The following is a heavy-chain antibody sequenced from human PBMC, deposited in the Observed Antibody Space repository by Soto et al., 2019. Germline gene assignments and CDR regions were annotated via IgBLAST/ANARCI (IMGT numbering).Heavy chain of an antibody. D-gene: IGHD3-10*01. CDR3: ARDHTFGCRHWFDP. V-gene: IGHV1-18*01. Sequence: ASVKVSCKASGYAFTSYGISWVRQGPGQGLEWMGWISAYNGNTNYAQKLQGRVTMTTDTSTSTAYMELRSLRSDDTPVYYCARDHTFGCRHWFDPLGQGTLVTV. CDR2: ISAYNGNT. CDR1: GYAFTSYG. J-gene: IGHJ5*02.